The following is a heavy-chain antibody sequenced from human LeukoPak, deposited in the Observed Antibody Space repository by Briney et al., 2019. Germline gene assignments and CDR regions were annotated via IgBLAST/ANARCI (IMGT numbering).Heavy chain of an antibody. CDR1: GYTFTGYY. CDR2: INPNSGGT. V-gene: IGHV1-2*02. D-gene: IGHD1-7*01. J-gene: IGHJ5*02. Sequence: GASVKVSCKASGYTFTGYYMHWVRQAPGQGLEWMGWINPNSGGTNYAQKFQGRVTMTRDTSISTAYMELSRLRSDDTAVYYCARDLSPSWNFLQCNWIDPWGRGTLVTVSS. CDR3: ARDLSPSWNFLQCNWIDP.